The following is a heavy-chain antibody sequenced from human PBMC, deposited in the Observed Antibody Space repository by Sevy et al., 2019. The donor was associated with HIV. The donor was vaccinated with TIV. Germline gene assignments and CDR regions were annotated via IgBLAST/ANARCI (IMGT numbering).Heavy chain of an antibody. J-gene: IGHJ2*01. Sequence: ASVKVSGKASGGTFSSYAISWVRQAPGQGLEWMGGIIPIFGTANYAQKFQGRVTITADESTSTAYMELSSLRAEETAVHYCARDQPHRGSHPAGYFDLWGRGTLATVSS. CDR3: ARDQPHRGSHPAGYFDL. CDR1: GGTFSSYA. D-gene: IGHD3-16*01. V-gene: IGHV1-69*13. CDR2: IIPIFGTA.